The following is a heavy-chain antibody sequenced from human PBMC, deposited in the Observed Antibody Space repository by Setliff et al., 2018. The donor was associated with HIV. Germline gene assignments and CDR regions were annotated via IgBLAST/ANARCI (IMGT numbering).Heavy chain of an antibody. CDR2: IHHTGHI. D-gene: IGHD4-17*01. J-gene: IGHJ4*02. Sequence: SETLSLTCAFYGESSNDYYWNWIRQPPGKGLEWIGEIHHTGHINNHPSFKSRVTISLDKSTDQFSLKMKSVTAADSAVYYCARFEVTPVTTRDSWGQGTLVTVS. V-gene: IGHV4-34*01. CDR3: ARFEVTPVTTRDS. CDR1: GESSNDYY.